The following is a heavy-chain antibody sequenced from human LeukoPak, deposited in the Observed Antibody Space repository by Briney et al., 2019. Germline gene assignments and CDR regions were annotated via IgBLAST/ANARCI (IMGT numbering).Heavy chain of an antibody. V-gene: IGHV3-21*01. CDR1: GFTFSSYS. CDR2: ISSSSSYI. Sequence: GGSLRLSCAASGFTFSSYSMNWVRQAPGKGLEWVSSISSSSSYIYYADSVKGRFTISRDNAKNSPYLQMNSLRAEDTAVYYCARADYDSSGYPYDYWGQGTLVTVSS. CDR3: ARADYDSSGYPYDY. D-gene: IGHD3-22*01. J-gene: IGHJ4*02.